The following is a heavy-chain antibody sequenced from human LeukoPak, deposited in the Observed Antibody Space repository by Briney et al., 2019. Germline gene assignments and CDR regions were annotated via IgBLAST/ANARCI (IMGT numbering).Heavy chain of an antibody. CDR1: GDSISSPSSY. Sequence: SETLSLTCTVSGDSISSPSSYWGWIRQPPEKGLEWIATIHSSGSTYSNPSLKSRVTISVDTSKNQFSLKLSSVTAADTAVYYCARSGSGYLRYYFDYWGQGTLVTVSS. CDR2: IHSSGST. J-gene: IGHJ4*02. CDR3: ARSGSGYLRYYFDY. V-gene: IGHV4-39*07. D-gene: IGHD5-12*01.